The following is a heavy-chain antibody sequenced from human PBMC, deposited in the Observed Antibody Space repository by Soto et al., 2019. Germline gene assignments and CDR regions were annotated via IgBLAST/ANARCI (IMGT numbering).Heavy chain of an antibody. CDR3: ARGNCSGGSCYHNWFDP. V-gene: IGHV1-2*04. D-gene: IGHD2-15*01. CDR2: INPNRGGT. Sequence: ASVKVSCKASGYTFTGYYMHWGRQAPGQGLEWMGWINPNRGGTNYAQKFQGWVTMTRDTSIRTAYMELSRLRSDDTAVYYCARGNCSGGSCYHNWFDPWGQGTLVTVSS. J-gene: IGHJ5*02. CDR1: GYTFTGYY.